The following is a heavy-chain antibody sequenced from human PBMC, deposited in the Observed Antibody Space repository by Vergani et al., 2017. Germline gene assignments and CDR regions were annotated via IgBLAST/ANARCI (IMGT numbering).Heavy chain of an antibody. V-gene: IGHV3-48*01. CDR1: GFTFSSYS. J-gene: IGHJ5*02. Sequence: EVQLVESGGGLVKPGGSLRLSCAASGFTFSSYSMNWVRQAPGKGLEWVSYISSSSSTIYYADSVKGRFTISRDNAKNSLYLQMNSLRAEDTAVYYCAGGGGYCSSTSCPPIDPWGQGTLVTVSS. CDR2: ISSSSSTI. CDR3: AGGGGYCSSTSCPPIDP. D-gene: IGHD2-2*01.